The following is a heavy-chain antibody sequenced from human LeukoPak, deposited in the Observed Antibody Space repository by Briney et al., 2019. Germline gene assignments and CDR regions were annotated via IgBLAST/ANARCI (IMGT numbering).Heavy chain of an antibody. CDR3: ARDLTVPVAGFFDY. CDR1: GFSFSSYG. Sequence: PGGSLRLSCAASGFSFSSYGMHWVRQAPGKGLEWVAVMWYDGSNKYYADSVKGRFTISRDNSRNTPYLQMNSLRAEDTAVYYCARDLTVPVAGFFDYWGQGTLVIVSS. J-gene: IGHJ4*02. V-gene: IGHV3-33*01. D-gene: IGHD6-13*01. CDR2: MWYDGSNK.